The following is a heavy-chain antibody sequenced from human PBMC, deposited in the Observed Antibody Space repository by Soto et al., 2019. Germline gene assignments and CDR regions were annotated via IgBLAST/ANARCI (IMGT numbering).Heavy chain of an antibody. J-gene: IGHJ4*02. CDR2: ISYDGSNK. V-gene: IGHV3-30*18. D-gene: IGHD1-26*01. CDR1: GFTFSSYG. Sequence: QVQLVESGGGVVQPGRSLRLSCAASGFTFSSYGMHWVRQAPGKGLEWVVVISYDGSNKYYADSVKGRFTISRDNSKNTLYLQMNSLRAEDTAVYYCAKRGWELPFDYWGQGTLVTVSS. CDR3: AKRGWELPFDY.